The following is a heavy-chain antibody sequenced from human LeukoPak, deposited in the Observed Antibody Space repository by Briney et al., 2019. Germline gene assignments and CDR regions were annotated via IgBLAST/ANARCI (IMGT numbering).Heavy chain of an antibody. CDR1: GFTFSSYA. J-gene: IGHJ4*02. CDR3: ARDPYYYGSGSYCFDY. Sequence: GGSLRLSCAASGFTFSSYAMHWLRQAPGKGLEWVAVISYDGSNKYYADSVKGRFTISRDNSKNTLYLHMNSLRAEDTAVSCCARDPYYYGSGSYCFDYWGQGTLVTVSS. V-gene: IGHV3-30*04. D-gene: IGHD3-10*01. CDR2: ISYDGSNK.